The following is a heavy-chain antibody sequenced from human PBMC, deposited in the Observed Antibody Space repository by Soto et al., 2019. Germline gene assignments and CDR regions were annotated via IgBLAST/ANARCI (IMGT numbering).Heavy chain of an antibody. V-gene: IGHV1-69*01. Sequence: QVPLVQSGAEVKKPGSSVKVSCKASGGTFSSYAISWVRQAPGQGLEWMGGIIPIFGTANYAQKFQGRVTITADESTSTAYMELSSLRSEDTAVYYCARYVLRYFDWLYYYYYGMDVWGQGTTVTVSS. CDR1: GGTFSSYA. D-gene: IGHD3-9*01. CDR3: ARYVLRYFDWLYYYYYGMDV. CDR2: IIPIFGTA. J-gene: IGHJ6*02.